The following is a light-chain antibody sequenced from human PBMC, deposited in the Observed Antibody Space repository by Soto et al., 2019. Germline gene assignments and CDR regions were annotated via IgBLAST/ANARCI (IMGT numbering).Light chain of an antibody. J-gene: IGKJ4*01. Sequence: DIQMTQSPSSLSASVGDRVTITCRASRGIATYLAWYQQKPGGVPKLLIQSASSLRSGVPSRFSGGGSGTTFTLTISGLLPEDGATYYCQYYNRAPLTFGGGTKVE. CDR2: SAS. CDR3: QYYNRAPLT. CDR1: RGIATY. V-gene: IGKV1-27*01.